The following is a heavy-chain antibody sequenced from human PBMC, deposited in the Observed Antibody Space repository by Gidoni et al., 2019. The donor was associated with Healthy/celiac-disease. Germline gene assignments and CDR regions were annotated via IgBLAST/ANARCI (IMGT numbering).Heavy chain of an antibody. CDR2: IYHSGST. J-gene: IGHJ6*02. CDR1: GGSISSSNW. D-gene: IGHD2-2*01. CDR3: ARDQGAVPAAMRAYYYYGMDV. Sequence: QVQLQESGPGLVKPSGTLSLTCAVSGGSISSSNWWSWVRQPPGKGLEWIGEIYHSGSTNYNPSLKMRRTMSVDKSKNQLSLWRISVTAAETSVYYCARDQGAVPAAMRAYYYYGMDVWGQGTTVTVSS. V-gene: IGHV4-4*02.